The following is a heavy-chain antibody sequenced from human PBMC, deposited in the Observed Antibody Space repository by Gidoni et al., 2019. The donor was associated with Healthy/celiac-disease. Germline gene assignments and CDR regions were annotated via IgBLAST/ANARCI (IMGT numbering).Heavy chain of an antibody. CDR2: ISAYNSNK. CDR3: ARDQGSDY. J-gene: IGHJ4*02. CDR1: GYTFNSYG. Sequence: QVQLVQSGAEDNKPGASAKVSCKASGYTFNSYGISWLGQATGQGLEWMGWISAYNSNKADAQKLQVRVTMTSDKSTSTAYMKMRSLRDDDAALYSCARDQGSDYWGQGTLVTVSS. V-gene: IGHV1-18*01.